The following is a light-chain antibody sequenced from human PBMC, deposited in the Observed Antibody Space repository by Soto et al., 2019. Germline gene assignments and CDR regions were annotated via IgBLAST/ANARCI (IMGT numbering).Light chain of an antibody. J-gene: IGLJ1*01. CDR1: SSYIGNNY. V-gene: IGLV1-51*02. CDR2: ENN. CDR3: GTWDTSLSALYV. Sequence: QSVLTQPPSVSVAPGQKVTISCSGSSSYIGNNYVSWYQQLPGTAPKLLIYENNKRPSGIPDRFSGSKSGTSATLGITGLQTGDEADYYCGTWDTSLSALYVFGTGTKLTVL.